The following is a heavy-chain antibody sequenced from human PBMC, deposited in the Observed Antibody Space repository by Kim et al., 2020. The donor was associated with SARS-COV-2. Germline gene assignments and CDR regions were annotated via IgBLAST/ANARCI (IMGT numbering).Heavy chain of an antibody. CDR3: SKDRGAWNDSGMDG. D-gene: IGHD1-1*01. J-gene: IGHJ6*02. V-gene: IGHV3-23*03. CDR1: GFTFSSYA. Sequence: GGSLRLSCAASGFTFSSYAMSWVRQAPGKGLEWVSVIYSGGSSTYYADSVRGRFTISRDNSKNTLYLQMNSLRAEDTAVYYCSKDRGAWNDSGMDGCGQG. CDR2: IYSGGSST.